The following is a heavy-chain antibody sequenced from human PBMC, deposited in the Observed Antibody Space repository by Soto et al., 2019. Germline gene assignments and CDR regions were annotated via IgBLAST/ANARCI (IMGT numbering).Heavy chain of an antibody. CDR3: ARAPGYSYGDIDY. J-gene: IGHJ4*02. Sequence: ASETLSLTCTVSGGSISSYYWSWIRQPPGKGLEWIGYIYYSGSTNYNPSLKSRVTISVDTSKNQFSLKLSSVTAADTAVYYCARAPGYSYGDIDYWGQGTLVTVSS. CDR1: GGSISSYY. V-gene: IGHV4-59*01. D-gene: IGHD5-18*01. CDR2: IYYSGST.